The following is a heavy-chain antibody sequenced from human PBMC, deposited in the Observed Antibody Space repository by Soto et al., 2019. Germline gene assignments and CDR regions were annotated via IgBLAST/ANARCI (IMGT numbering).Heavy chain of an antibody. V-gene: IGHV3-23*01. CDR1: GFTFSSHA. CDR3: APKSYHYDSSGYYYFDY. D-gene: IGHD3-22*01. J-gene: IGHJ4*02. Sequence: EVQLLESGGGLVQPGGSLRLSCAASGFTFSSHAMSWVRQAPGKGLEWVSAISGSGSNTYYADSVKGRFTISRDNSKNTVYLQMNSLRAEDTAVYYCAPKSYHYDSSGYYYFDYWGQGTLVTVSS. CDR2: ISGSGSNT.